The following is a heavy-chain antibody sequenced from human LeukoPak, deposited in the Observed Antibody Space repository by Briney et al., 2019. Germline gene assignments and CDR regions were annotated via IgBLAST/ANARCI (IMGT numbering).Heavy chain of an antibody. CDR3: AREGAGTNYYYYYGMDV. Sequence: SETLSLTCTVSGGSISSYYWSWIRQPAGKGLEWIGRIYTSGSTNYNPSLKSRVTMSVDTSKNQFSLKLSSVTAADTAMYYCAREGAGTNYYYYYGMDVWGQGTTVTVSS. CDR1: GGSISSYY. V-gene: IGHV4-4*07. CDR2: IYTSGST. J-gene: IGHJ6*02. D-gene: IGHD1-1*01.